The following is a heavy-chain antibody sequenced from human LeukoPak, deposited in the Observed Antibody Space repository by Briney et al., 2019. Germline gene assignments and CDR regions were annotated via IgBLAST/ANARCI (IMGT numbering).Heavy chain of an antibody. D-gene: IGHD6-13*01. Sequence: GASVKVSCKASGYTFTSYGISWVRQAPGQGLEWMGWISAYNGNTNYAQKLQGRVTMTTDTSTSTAYMELRSLRSDDTAVYYCAKGRVGSSWYSAASWFDPWGQGTLVTVSS. J-gene: IGHJ5*02. V-gene: IGHV1-18*04. CDR3: AKGRVGSSWYSAASWFDP. CDR1: GYTFTSYG. CDR2: ISAYNGNT.